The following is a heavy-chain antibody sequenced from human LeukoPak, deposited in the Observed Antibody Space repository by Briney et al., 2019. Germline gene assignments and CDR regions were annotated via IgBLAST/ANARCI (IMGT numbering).Heavy chain of an antibody. Sequence: SATLSLTCAVYGGSFSGYYWSWIRQPPGKGLEWIGEINHSGSTNYNPSLKSRVTISVDTSKNQFSLKLSSVTAADTAVYYCARGRSALDYWGQGTLVTLSS. CDR3: ARGRSALDY. CDR2: INHSGST. V-gene: IGHV4-34*01. J-gene: IGHJ4*02. CDR1: GGSFSGYY.